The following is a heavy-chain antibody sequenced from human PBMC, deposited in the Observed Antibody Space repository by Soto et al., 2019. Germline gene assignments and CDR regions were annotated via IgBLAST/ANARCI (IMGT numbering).Heavy chain of an antibody. V-gene: IGHV3-21*01. J-gene: IGHJ6*03. CDR2: ISSSSSYI. CDR1: GFTFSSYS. CDR3: AREDCSSTSCYSYYYYYMDV. Sequence: GGSLRLSCAASGFTFSSYSMNWVRQAPGKGLEWVSSISSSSSYIYYADSVMGRFTISRDNAKNSLFMKMNSLRAEDTAVYYCAREDCSSTSCYSYYYYYMDVWGKGTTVTVSS. D-gene: IGHD2-2*01.